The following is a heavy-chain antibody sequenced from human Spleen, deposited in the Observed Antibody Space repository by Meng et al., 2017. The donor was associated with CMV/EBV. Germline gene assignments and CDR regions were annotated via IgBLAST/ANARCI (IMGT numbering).Heavy chain of an antibody. V-gene: IGHV1-69*05. CDR1: GGTFSSYA. Sequence: CKASGGTFSSYAISWVRQAPGQGLEWMGGIIPIFGTGNYAQKFQGRVKITTDESTSTAYMELSSLRSEDTAVYYCARDNWNYGGVDYWGQGTLVTVSS. CDR2: IIPIFGTG. J-gene: IGHJ4*02. CDR3: ARDNWNYGGVDY. D-gene: IGHD1-7*01.